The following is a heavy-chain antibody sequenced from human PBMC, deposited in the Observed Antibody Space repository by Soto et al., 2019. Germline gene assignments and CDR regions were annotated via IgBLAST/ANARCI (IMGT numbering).Heavy chain of an antibody. Sequence: GGSLRLSCAASGFTFSSYGMHWVRQAPGKGLEWVAVISYDGSNKYYADSVKGRFTISRDNSKNTLYLQMNSLRAEDTAVYYCAKDSGWFDYWGQGTLVTVSS. CDR3: AKDSGWFDY. V-gene: IGHV3-30*18. CDR1: GFTFSSYG. CDR2: ISYDGSNK. J-gene: IGHJ4*02. D-gene: IGHD6-19*01.